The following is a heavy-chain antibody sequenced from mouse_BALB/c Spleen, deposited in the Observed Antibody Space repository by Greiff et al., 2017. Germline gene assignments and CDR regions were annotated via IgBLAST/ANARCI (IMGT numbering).Heavy chain of an antibody. CDR1: GYAFSSSW. D-gene: IGHD1-1*01. CDR2: IYPGDGDT. J-gene: IGHJ4*01. CDR3: ARGTLVGGRAMDY. V-gene: IGHV1-82*01. Sequence: QVQLQQSGPELVKPGASVKISCKASGYAFSSSWMNWVKQRPGQGLEWIGRIYPGDGDTNYNGKFKGKATLTADKSSSTAYMQLSSLTSVDSAVYFCARGTLVGGRAMDYWGQGTSVTVSS.